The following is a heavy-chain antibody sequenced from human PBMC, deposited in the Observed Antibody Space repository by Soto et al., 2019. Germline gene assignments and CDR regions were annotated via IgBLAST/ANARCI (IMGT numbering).Heavy chain of an antibody. V-gene: IGHV3-11*01. Sequence: PVGSLRLSCAFSVFTFRDYNMGCMRHAPGKGLEWISYITYRGNDAYYADSVKGRFAISRDNTKNSLYLQMNSLRVEDTALYYCARRIVGNTGHAMEVWGQGTTVTVSS. CDR3: ARRIVGNTGHAMEV. D-gene: IGHD1-26*01. CDR1: VFTFRDYN. CDR2: ITYRGNDA. J-gene: IGHJ6*02.